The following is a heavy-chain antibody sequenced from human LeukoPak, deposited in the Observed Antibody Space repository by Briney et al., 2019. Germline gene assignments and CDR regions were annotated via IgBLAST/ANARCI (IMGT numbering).Heavy chain of an antibody. CDR3: AIYGDYLLPTN. V-gene: IGHV4-59*08. CDR1: GGSISSYY. D-gene: IGHD4-17*01. J-gene: IGHJ4*02. CDR2: IYYSGST. Sequence: SETLSLTCTVSGGSISSYYWSWIRQPPGKGLEWIGYIYYSGSTNYNPSLKSRVTISVDTSKNQFSLKLSSVTAADTAVYYCAIYGDYLLPTNWGQGTLVTVSS.